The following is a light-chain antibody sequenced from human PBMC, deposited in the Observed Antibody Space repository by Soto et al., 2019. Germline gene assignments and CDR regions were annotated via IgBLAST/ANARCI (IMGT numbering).Light chain of an antibody. J-gene: IGKJ1*01. CDR1: QTISSW. CDR2: KAS. V-gene: IGKV1-5*03. CDR3: QHYNIYSEA. Sequence: DIQMTQSPSTLSGSVGDRVAITCRASQTISSWLAWYQQKPGKAPKLLIYKASTLKSGVPSRFSGSGSGTEFTLTISSLQPDDFATYYCQHYNIYSEAFGKGTKVDIK.